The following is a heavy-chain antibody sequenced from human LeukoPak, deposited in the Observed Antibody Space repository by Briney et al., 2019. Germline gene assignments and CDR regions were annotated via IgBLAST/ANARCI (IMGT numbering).Heavy chain of an antibody. CDR1: GFTFSSYG. Sequence: GGSLRLSCAASGFTFSSYGMHWVRQAPGKGLEWVAFIRYDGSNKYYADSVKGRFTISRDNSKNTLYLQMNSLRAEDTAVYYCAKDLSYYDSPDYWGQGTLVTVSS. V-gene: IGHV3-30*02. CDR3: AKDLSYYDSPDY. D-gene: IGHD3-22*01. CDR2: IRYDGSNK. J-gene: IGHJ4*02.